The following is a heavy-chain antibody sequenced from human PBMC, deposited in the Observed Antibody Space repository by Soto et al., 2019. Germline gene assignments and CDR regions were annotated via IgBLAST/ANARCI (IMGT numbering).Heavy chain of an antibody. CDR3: AKDWQQLGIKQWLPVY. J-gene: IGHJ4*02. D-gene: IGHD6-13*01. V-gene: IGHV3-30*18. CDR2: ISYDGSNK. Sequence: GGSLRLSCAASGFTFSSYGMHWVRQAPGKGLEWVAVISYDGSNKYYADSVKGRFTISRDNSKNTLYLQMNSLRAEDTAVYYCAKDWQQLGIKQWLPVYWGQGTLVTVSS. CDR1: GFTFSSYG.